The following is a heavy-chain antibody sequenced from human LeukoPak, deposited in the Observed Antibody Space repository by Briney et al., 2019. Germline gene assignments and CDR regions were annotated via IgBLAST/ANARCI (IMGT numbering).Heavy chain of an antibody. J-gene: IGHJ4*02. CDR1: GYSFTNYW. V-gene: IGHV5-10-1*01. CDR3: ARGVMIRGVRYYFDY. CDR2: IDPSDSYT. Sequence: GEALKISCKGSGYSFTNYWITWVRQMPGKGLEWMGRIDPSDSYTNYSPSFQGHVTISADKSISTAYLQWSSLKASDTAMYYCARGVMIRGVRYYFDYWGQGTLVTVSS. D-gene: IGHD3-10*01.